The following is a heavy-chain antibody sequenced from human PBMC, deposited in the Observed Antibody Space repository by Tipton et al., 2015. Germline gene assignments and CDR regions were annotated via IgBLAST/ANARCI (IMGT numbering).Heavy chain of an antibody. V-gene: IGHV4-61*01. D-gene: IGHD2-8*01. CDR2: IYYSGST. J-gene: IGHJ3*02. CDR1: GGSVSSGSYY. Sequence: TLSLTCTVSGGSVSSGSYYWSWIRQPPGKGLEWIGYIYYSGSTNYNPSLKSRVTISVDTSKNQFSLKLSSVTAADTAVYHCARVQGGYCTNGVCIMGAFDIWGQGTMVTVSS. CDR3: ARVQGGYCTNGVCIMGAFDI.